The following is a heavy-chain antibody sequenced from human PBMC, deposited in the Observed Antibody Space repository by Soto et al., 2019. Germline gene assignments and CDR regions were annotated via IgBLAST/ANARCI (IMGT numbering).Heavy chain of an antibody. V-gene: IGHV3-66*01. J-gene: IGHJ6*03. D-gene: IGHD4-4*01. Sequence: EVRLVESGGGLVQPGESLRLSCEASGFTVGTNYISWARQSPGKGLEWVSVIYAAGHTYYPDSVKGRFTISRDKSLNTVSLQMSSLRVDDTAVYYCARAIVTPGTYYIDVWGKGTTVTVSS. CDR3: ARAIVTPGTYYIDV. CDR1: GFTVGTNY. CDR2: IYAAGHT.